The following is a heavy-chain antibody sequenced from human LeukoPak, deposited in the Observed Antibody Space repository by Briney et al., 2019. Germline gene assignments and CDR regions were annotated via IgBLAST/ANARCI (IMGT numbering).Heavy chain of an antibody. D-gene: IGHD3-10*01. Sequence: PGGSLRLSCAASGFTFSSYGMHWVRQAPGKGLEWVAFIRYDGSNKYYADSVKGRFTISRDNAKNSLYLQMNSLRAEDTAVYYCAREGFMVRGDYFPDYWGQGTLVTVSS. CDR2: IRYDGSNK. CDR3: AREGFMVRGDYFPDY. CDR1: GFTFSSYG. J-gene: IGHJ4*02. V-gene: IGHV3-30*02.